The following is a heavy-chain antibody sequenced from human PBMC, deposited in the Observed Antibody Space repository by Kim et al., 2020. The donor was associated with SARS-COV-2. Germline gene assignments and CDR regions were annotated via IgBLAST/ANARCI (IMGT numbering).Heavy chain of an antibody. V-gene: IGHV4-59*09. D-gene: IGHD3-9*01. CDR3: ARGADYDIWTGLPLSAFDI. Sequence: SRVNISVDTSKNQFSLKLSSVTAADTAVYYCARGADYDIWTGLPLSAFDIWGQGTMVTVSS. J-gene: IGHJ3*02.